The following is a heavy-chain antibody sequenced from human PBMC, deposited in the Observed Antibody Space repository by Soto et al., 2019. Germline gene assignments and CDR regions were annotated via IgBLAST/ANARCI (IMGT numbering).Heavy chain of an antibody. CDR1: GFTFSSYT. Sequence: GGSLRLACAASGFTFSSYTMSWVRQAPGKGLEWISAMSGSGGSTYYADSVQGRFTISRDNSKNTLYLQMHSLRAEDTAVYYCAIVYSPGVVIMNYYFMDVEGHGITVTVFS. D-gene: IGHD3-3*01. J-gene: IGHJ6*03. CDR2: MSGSGGST. V-gene: IGHV3-23*01. CDR3: AIVYSPGVVIMNYYFMDV.